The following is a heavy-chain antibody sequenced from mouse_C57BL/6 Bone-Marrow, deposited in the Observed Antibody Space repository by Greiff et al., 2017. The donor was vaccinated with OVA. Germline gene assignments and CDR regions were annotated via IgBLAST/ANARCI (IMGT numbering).Heavy chain of an antibody. J-gene: IGHJ2*01. CDR3: ARFITTVGGFDY. V-gene: IGHV1-50*01. CDR2: IDPSDSYT. D-gene: IGHD1-1*01. CDR1: GYTFTSYW. Sequence: QVQLQQPGAELVKPGASVKLSCKASGYTFTSYWMQWVKQRPGQGLEWIGEIDPSDSYTNYNQKFKGKATLTVDTSSSKAYMQLSSLTSEDSAVYYCARFITTVGGFDYWGQGTTLTVSS.